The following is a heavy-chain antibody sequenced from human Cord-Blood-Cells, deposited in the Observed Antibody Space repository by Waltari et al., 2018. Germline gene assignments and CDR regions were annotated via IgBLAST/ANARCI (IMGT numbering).Heavy chain of an antibody. CDR2: IYTSGST. D-gene: IGHD3-22*01. V-gene: IGHV4-4*07. CDR3: ARDRRYYDSSGYYYYYGMDV. Sequence: QVQLQESGPGLVKPSETLSLTCTVSGGSISGSYWSWIRQPAGKGLEWIGRIYTSGSTNYNPSLKSRVTMSVDTSKNQFSLKLSSVTAADTAVYYCARDRRYYDSSGYYYYYGMDVWGQGTTVTVSS. J-gene: IGHJ6*02. CDR1: GGSISGSY.